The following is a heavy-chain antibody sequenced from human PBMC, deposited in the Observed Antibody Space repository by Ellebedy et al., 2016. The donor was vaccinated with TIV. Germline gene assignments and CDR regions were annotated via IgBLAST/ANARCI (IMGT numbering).Heavy chain of an antibody. Sequence: SVKVSXXASGGTFSSYAISWVRQAPGQGLEWMGGIIPIFGTANYAQKFQGRVTITADESTSTAYMELSSLRSEDTAVYYCALADIVVVVAARYYFDYWGQGTLVTVSS. D-gene: IGHD2-15*01. CDR1: GGTFSSYA. CDR2: IIPIFGTA. V-gene: IGHV1-69*13. J-gene: IGHJ4*02. CDR3: ALADIVVVVAARYYFDY.